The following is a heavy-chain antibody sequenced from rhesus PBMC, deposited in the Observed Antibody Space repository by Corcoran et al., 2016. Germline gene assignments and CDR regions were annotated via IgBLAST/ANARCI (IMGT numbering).Heavy chain of an antibody. CDR2: ISGSSGST. CDR3: ARDQSPYLAFDF. J-gene: IGHJ3*01. Sequence: QVQLQESGPGLVKPSETLSRTCAVSGGSISSSNWWSWIRQPPGKGLEWIGYISGSSGSTYSNPSLNSRVTISTDTSKNQFSLKLSSVTAADPAVYYCARDQSPYLAFDFWGQGLRVTVSS. V-gene: IGHV4-65*01. CDR1: GGSISSSNW. D-gene: IGHD2-39*01.